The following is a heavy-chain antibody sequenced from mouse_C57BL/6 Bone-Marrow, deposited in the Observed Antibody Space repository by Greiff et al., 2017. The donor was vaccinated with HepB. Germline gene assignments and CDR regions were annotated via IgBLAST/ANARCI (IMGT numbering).Heavy chain of an antibody. J-gene: IGHJ3*01. Sequence: QVQLQQPGAELVKPGASVKLSCKASGYTFTSYWMHWVKQRPGRGLEWIGRIDPNSGGTKYNEKFKSKATLTVDKPSSTAYMQRSSLTSEDSAVYYCAREGYYYGSSVAYWGQGTLVTVSA. CDR1: GYTFTSYW. V-gene: IGHV1-72*01. CDR3: AREGYYYGSSVAY. CDR2: IDPNSGGT. D-gene: IGHD1-1*01.